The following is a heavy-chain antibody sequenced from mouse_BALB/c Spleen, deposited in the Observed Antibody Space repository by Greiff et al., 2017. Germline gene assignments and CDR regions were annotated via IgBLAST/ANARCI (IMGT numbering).Heavy chain of an antibody. CDR2: ISYSGST. Sequence: DVKLQESGPGLVKPSQSLSLTCTVTGYSITSDYAWNWIRQFPGNKLEWMGYISYSGSTSYNPSLKSRISITRDTSKNQFFLQLNSVTTEDTATYYCARGGWLLPLGYWGQGTSVTVSS. V-gene: IGHV3-2*02. D-gene: IGHD2-3*01. CDR3: ARGGWLLPLGY. J-gene: IGHJ4*01. CDR1: GYSITSDYA.